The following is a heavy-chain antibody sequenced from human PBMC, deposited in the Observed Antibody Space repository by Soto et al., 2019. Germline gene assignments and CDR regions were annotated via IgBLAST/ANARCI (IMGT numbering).Heavy chain of an antibody. V-gene: IGHV3-21*01. D-gene: IGHD3-22*01. CDR3: ARGYYDSSGCNVY. CDR2: ISSSSSYI. Sequence: LRLSCAASGFTFSSYSMNWVRQAPGKGLEWVSSISSSSSYIYYADSVKGRFTISRDNAKNSLYLQMNSLRAEDTAVYYCARGYYDSSGCNVYWGQGTLVTVSS. J-gene: IGHJ4*02. CDR1: GFTFSSYS.